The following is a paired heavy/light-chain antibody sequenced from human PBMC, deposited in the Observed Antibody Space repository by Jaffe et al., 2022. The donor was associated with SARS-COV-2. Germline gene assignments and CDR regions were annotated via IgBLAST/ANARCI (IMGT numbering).Light chain of an antibody. V-gene: IGLV10-54*01. CDR2: RNN. J-gene: IGLJ3*02. Sequence: QAGLTQPPSVSKGLRQTATLTCTGNSNNVGDQGAAWLQQHQGHPPKLLSYRNNNRPSGISERLSASRSGNTASLTITGLQPEDEADYYCSAWDSSLSAWVFGGGTKVTVL. CDR1: SNNVGDQG. CDR3: SAWDSSLSAWV.
Heavy chain of an antibody. D-gene: IGHD3-10*01. CDR3: ATEGSGSSWGVFDL. CDR2: ISYDGSDN. J-gene: IGHJ3*01. V-gene: IGHV3-30*04. Sequence: QVQLVESGGGVVQPERSLRLSCAASGFTFRNYAMHWVRQAPGKGLEWVAFISYDGSDNLYADSVKGRFTISRDNSKNTLYLQMNSLRAEDTSLYYCATEGSGSSWGVFDLWGQGTMVTVSS. CDR1: GFTFRNYA.